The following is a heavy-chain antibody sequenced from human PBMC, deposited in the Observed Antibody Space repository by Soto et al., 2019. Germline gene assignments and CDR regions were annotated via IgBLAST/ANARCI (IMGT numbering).Heavy chain of an antibody. J-gene: IGHJ4*02. D-gene: IGHD6-19*01. V-gene: IGHV3-30*18. Sequence: PWGSLRLCCVASGFMFRNYGMHWFRQAPGKGLEWVASISYDDGGYKYYVDSVQGRFTVSRDNSKNTLYLQMNSLGVEDTAVYYCAKDRSGWDFNYYFDYWGQGTVVTVSS. CDR2: ISYDDGGYK. CDR3: AKDRSGWDFNYYFDY. CDR1: GFMFRNYG.